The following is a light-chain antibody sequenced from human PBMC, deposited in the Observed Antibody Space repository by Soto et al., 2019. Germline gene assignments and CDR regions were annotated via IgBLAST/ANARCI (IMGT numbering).Light chain of an antibody. CDR3: QQYNSYPLT. CDR2: KAS. Sequence: DIQMTQSPSTLSASVGDRVTITFRASQSISSWLAWYQQKPGKAPNLLIYKASSLESGVPSRFSGSGSGKKFTLTISSLQPDDFATYYCQQYNSYPLTFGGGTKVEIK. V-gene: IGKV1-5*03. CDR1: QSISSW. J-gene: IGKJ4*01.